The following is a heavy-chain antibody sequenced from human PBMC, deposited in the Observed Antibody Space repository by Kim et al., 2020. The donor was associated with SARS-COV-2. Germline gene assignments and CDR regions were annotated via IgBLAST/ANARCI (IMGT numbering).Heavy chain of an antibody. CDR3: ARGTGRYYGSGSFNYFDS. Sequence: KGRFNIYRDNSRNTLYLQMNSLRGEDTAVYYCARGTGRYYGSGSFNYFDSWGQGSLVTVSS. D-gene: IGHD3-10*01. J-gene: IGHJ4*02. V-gene: IGHV3-23*01.